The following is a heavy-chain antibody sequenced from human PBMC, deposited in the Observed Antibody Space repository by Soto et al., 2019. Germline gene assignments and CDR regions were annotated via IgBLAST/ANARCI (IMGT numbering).Heavy chain of an antibody. J-gene: IGHJ6*02. Sequence: SETLSLTCTVSGGSISSGDYYWSWIRQPPGKGLEWIGYIYYSGSTYYNPSLKSRVTISVDTSKNQFSLKLSSVTAADTAVYYCARDRRGSSWYREGADYYYGMDVWGQGTTVTVSS. V-gene: IGHV4-30-4*01. D-gene: IGHD6-13*01. CDR2: IYYSGST. CDR3: ARDRRGSSWYREGADYYYGMDV. CDR1: GGSISSGDYY.